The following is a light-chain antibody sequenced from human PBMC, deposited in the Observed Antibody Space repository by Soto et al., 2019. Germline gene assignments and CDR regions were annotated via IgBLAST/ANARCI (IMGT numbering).Light chain of an antibody. CDR3: QQYIHGYT. V-gene: IGKV3-15*01. CDR2: SAS. CDR1: QSVSTS. Sequence: EVVMTQSPATLSVFPGERVTLSCRASQSVSTSLAWYQQKRCQAPRLLIYSASTRATGIPARFSGSGSGTEFTLTISSLESEDFAVYYCQQYIHGYTFGQGTELEIK. J-gene: IGKJ2*01.